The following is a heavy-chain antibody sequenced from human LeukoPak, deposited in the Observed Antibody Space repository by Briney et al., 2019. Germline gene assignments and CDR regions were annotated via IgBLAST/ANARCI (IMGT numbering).Heavy chain of an antibody. V-gene: IGHV3-7*01. D-gene: IGHD2-15*01. Sequence: GGSLRLSCAASRFTFCVDRMTGVRQSLGTELKCLATINSHGTVKAYVDPVKGRFTISTDNAKNTLDRQMNSLRIEDTAVYYCARGDCDIWGQGTPVTVSS. CDR1: RFTFCVDR. CDR2: INSHGTVK. J-gene: IGHJ6*02. CDR3: ARGDCDI.